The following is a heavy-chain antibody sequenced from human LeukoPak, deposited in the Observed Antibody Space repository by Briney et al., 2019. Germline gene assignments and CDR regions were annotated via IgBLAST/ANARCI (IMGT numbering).Heavy chain of an antibody. D-gene: IGHD6-19*01. CDR2: ISYHGGDK. Sequence: GSLRLSCAAAGFTFNNHAKHWVRQAPGKGLEWVAVISYHGGDKYYADSVKGRFTISRDNSKNTLDLQMNSLGGEDTAVYYCARELQGLPDYWGQGTLVTVSS. CDR3: ARELQGLPDY. J-gene: IGHJ4*02. CDR1: GFTFNNHA. V-gene: IGHV3-30*04.